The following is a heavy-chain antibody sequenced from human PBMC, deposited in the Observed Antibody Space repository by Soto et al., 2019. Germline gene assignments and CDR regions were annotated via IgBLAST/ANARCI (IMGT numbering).Heavy chain of an antibody. CDR1: GFTFDDYA. CDR3: AKDAITMVRGVISYYGMDV. CDR2: ISWNSGSI. Sequence: EVQLMESGGGLVQPGRSLRLSCAASGFTFDDYAMHWVRQAPGKGLEWVSGISWNSGSIGYAGSVKGRFTISRDNAKNSLYLQMNSLRAEDTALYYCAKDAITMVRGVISYYGMDVWGQGTTVTVSS. D-gene: IGHD3-10*01. V-gene: IGHV3-9*01. J-gene: IGHJ6*02.